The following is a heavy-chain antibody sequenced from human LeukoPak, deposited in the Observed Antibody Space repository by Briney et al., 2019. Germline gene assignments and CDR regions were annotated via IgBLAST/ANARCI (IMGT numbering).Heavy chain of an antibody. J-gene: IGHJ4*02. V-gene: IGHV3-21*01. Sequence: GGSLRLPCAASGFTFSSYSMNWVRQAPGKGLEWVSSISSSSSYIYYADSVKGRFTISRDNAKNSLYLQMNSLRAEDTAVYYCASLGYCSSTSCYGLDYWGQGTLVTVSS. CDR1: GFTFSSYS. D-gene: IGHD2-2*01. CDR3: ASLGYCSSTSCYGLDY. CDR2: ISSSSSYI.